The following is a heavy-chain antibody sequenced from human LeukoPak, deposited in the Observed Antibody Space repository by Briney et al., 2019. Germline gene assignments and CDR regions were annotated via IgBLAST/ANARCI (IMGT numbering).Heavy chain of an antibody. J-gene: IGHJ5*02. CDR3: ASTIPNFGYCSSTSCPYWFDP. V-gene: IGHV1-18*01. CDR1: GYTFTSYG. D-gene: IGHD2-2*01. CDR2: ISAYNGNT. Sequence: ASVKVSCKASGYTFTSYGISWVRQAPGQGLEWMGWISAYNGNTNYPQKLQGRVTMTTDTSTSTAYMELRSLRSDDTAVYYCASTIPNFGYCSSTSCPYWFDPWGQGTLVTVSS.